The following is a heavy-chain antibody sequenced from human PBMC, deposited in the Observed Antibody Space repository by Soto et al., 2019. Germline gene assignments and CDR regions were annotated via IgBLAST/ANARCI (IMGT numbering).Heavy chain of an antibody. Sequence: GESLKISCKGSGYNFAGYWIAWVRQMPGKGLELMGIIYPSDSDTRYRPSFQGQVTISADKCIMSAYLQWSSLRASDTAMYYCARGGVSTRTFDYWGQGTPVTVSS. CDR3: ARGGVSTRTFDY. D-gene: IGHD3-3*01. V-gene: IGHV5-51*01. CDR2: IYPSDSDT. CDR1: GYNFAGYW. J-gene: IGHJ4*02.